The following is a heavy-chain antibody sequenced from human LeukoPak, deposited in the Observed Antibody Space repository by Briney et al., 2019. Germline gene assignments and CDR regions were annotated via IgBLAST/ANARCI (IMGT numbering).Heavy chain of an antibody. V-gene: IGHV4-31*03. CDR2: IYYSGST. CDR1: GGSISSGGYY. CDR3: ARAIYDSSGFDY. Sequence: KTSETLSLTCTVSGGSISSGGYYWSWIRQHPGKGLEWIGYIYYSGSTYYNPSLKSRVTISVDTSKNQFSLKLSSVTAADTAVYYCARAIYDSSGFDYWGQGTLVTVSS. J-gene: IGHJ4*02. D-gene: IGHD3-22*01.